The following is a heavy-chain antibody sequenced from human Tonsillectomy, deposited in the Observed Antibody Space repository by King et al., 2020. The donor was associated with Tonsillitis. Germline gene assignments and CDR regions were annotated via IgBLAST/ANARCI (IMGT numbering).Heavy chain of an antibody. V-gene: IGHV3-21*01. CDR1: GFTFRKYT. CDR2: ISSGSSYI. Sequence: QLVQSGGGLVKPGGSLRLSCAASGFTFRKYTIHWVRQAPGKGLEWVSSISSGSSYINYADSVRGRFTISRDNAKNSLYLQMNSLRAEDTAVYYCARVTYDILTGYYIDYFDYWGQGTLVTVSS. D-gene: IGHD3-9*01. CDR3: ARVTYDILTGYYIDYFDY. J-gene: IGHJ4*02.